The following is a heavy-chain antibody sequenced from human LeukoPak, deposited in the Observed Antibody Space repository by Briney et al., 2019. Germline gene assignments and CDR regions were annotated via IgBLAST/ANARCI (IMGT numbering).Heavy chain of an antibody. CDR1: GYTFTSYD. CDR3: ARDFPRSTSCLGY. Sequence: ASVKVSCKASGYTFTSYDINWARQATGQGLEWMGWMNPNSGNTGYAQKFQGRVTMTRNTSISTAYMELSSLRSEDTAVYYCARDFPRSTSCLGYWGQGTLVTVSS. V-gene: IGHV1-8*01. D-gene: IGHD2-2*01. J-gene: IGHJ4*02. CDR2: MNPNSGNT.